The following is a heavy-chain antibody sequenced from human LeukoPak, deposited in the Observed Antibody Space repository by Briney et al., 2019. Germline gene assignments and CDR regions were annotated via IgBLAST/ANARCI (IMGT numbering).Heavy chain of an antibody. V-gene: IGHV4-4*07. D-gene: IGHD3-10*01. Sequence: SETLSPTCAVSGCSISSYYWSWIRQPAGKGLEWIGRIYTSGSTNYNPSLKSRVTMSVDTSKNQFSLKLSSVTAADTAVYYCARAVGSGSFQTYYYYMDVWGKGTTVTISS. CDR1: GCSISSYY. CDR3: ARAVGSGSFQTYYYYMDV. CDR2: IYTSGST. J-gene: IGHJ6*03.